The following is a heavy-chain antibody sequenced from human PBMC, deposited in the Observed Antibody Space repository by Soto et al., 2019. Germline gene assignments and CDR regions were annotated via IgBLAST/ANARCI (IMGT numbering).Heavy chain of an antibody. V-gene: IGHV1-69*13. J-gene: IGHJ6*02. CDR2: IIPIFGTA. CDR3: ARDLISAGLLVYYYGMDV. CDR1: GGTFSSYA. Sequence: SVKISCKASGGTFSSYAISWVRQAPGQGLEWMGGIIPIFGTANYAQKFQGRVTITADESTSTAYMELSSLRSEDTAVYYCARDLISAGLLVYYYGMDVWGQGTTVTVSS. D-gene: IGHD6-19*01.